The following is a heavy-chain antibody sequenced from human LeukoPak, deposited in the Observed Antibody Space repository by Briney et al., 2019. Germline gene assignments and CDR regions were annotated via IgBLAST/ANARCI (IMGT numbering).Heavy chain of an antibody. CDR3: ARAGENYYDFYY. Sequence: ASVNVSCKASVYTFTSFYMHWVRQAPGQGLEWMGIFNPSGSSTTYAQKFQGRVTMTRDTSTSIVYMELSSLGSEDTAVYYCARAGENYYDFYYWGQGTLVTVSS. V-gene: IGHV1-46*01. D-gene: IGHD1-26*01. CDR1: VYTFTSFY. J-gene: IGHJ4*02. CDR2: FNPSGSST.